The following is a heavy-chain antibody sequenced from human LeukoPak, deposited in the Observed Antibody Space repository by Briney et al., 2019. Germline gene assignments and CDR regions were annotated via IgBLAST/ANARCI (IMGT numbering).Heavy chain of an antibody. J-gene: IGHJ4*02. CDR3: ARLRDGYNAFDY. CDR2: INPNSGGT. CDR1: GYIFTGYY. V-gene: IGHV1-2*02. Sequence: ASVKVSCKASGYIFTGYYMHWVRQAPGQGLEWMGWINPNSGGTNYAQKFQGRVTMTRDTSISTAYMELSRLRSDDTAVYCCARLRDGYNAFDYWGQGTLVTVSS. D-gene: IGHD5-24*01.